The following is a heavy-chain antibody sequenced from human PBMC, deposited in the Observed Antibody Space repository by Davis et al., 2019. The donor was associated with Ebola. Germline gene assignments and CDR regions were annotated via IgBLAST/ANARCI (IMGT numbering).Heavy chain of an antibody. J-gene: IGHJ6*03. Sequence: ASVKVSCKASGYTFTSYDINWVRQATGQGLEWMGWMNPNSGNTNYAQKLQGRVTMTTDTSTSTAYMELRSLRSDDTAVYYCARDGPLGIVVVPAAIGTYYMDVWGKGTTVTVSS. D-gene: IGHD2-2*01. V-gene: IGHV1-18*01. CDR1: GYTFTSYD. CDR2: MNPNSGNT. CDR3: ARDGPLGIVVVPAAIGTYYMDV.